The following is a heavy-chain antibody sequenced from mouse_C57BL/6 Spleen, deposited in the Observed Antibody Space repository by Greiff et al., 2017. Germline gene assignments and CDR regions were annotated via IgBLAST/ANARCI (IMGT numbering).Heavy chain of an antibody. CDR3: ARSHYGSNDEYFDV. J-gene: IGHJ1*03. CDR2: IYPGSGST. D-gene: IGHD1-1*01. V-gene: IGHV1-55*01. Sequence: VQLQQPGAELVKPGASVKMSCKASGYTFTSYWITWVKQRPGQGLEWIGDIYPGSGSTNYNEKFKSKATLTVDTSSSTAYMQLSSRTSEDSAVYYCARSHYGSNDEYFDVWGTGTTVTVAS. CDR1: GYTFTSYW.